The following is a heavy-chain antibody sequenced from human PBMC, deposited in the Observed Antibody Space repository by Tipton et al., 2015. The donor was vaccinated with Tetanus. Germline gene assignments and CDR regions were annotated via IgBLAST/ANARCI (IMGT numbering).Heavy chain of an antibody. V-gene: IGHV5-51*01. CDR1: GYSFTNYW. CDR3: ARQADYNILTGYYYYFDY. D-gene: IGHD3-9*01. Sequence: QLVQSGAEVKKPGDSLKISCKASGYSFTNYWIGWVRQMPGKGLEWMGIIYPGDSDTRYSPSFEGLVPISADRSTNTAYVQWSSLTASDTAVYYCARQADYNILTGYYYYFDYWGQGSLVTVSS. J-gene: IGHJ4*02. CDR2: IYPGDSDT.